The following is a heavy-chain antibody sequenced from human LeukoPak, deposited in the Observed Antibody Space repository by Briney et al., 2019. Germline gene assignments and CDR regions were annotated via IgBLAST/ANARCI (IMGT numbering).Heavy chain of an antibody. V-gene: IGHV4-38-2*02. D-gene: IGHD3-10*01. J-gene: IGHJ6*03. Sequence: KASETLSLTCTVSGYSISSGYYWGWIRQPPGKGLEWIGSVYHSGRTFYNPSLKSRVTISADASKNLFSLKLTSVTAADTAVYYCARHGRYYASGTSYRPSSYYYYMDVWGEGTMVTISS. CDR2: VYHSGRT. CDR3: ARHGRYYASGTSYRPSSYYYYMDV. CDR1: GYSISSGYY.